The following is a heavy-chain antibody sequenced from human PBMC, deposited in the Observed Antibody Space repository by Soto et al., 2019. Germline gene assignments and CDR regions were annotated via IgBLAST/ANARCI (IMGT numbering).Heavy chain of an antibody. J-gene: IGHJ4*02. CDR2: IVVGSGNT. Sequence: GASVKVSCKASGFTFTSSAVQWVRQARGQRLEWIGWIVVGSGNTNYAQKFQERVTITRDMSTSTAYMELSSLRSEDTAVYYCAAGQDYDFWSAKYNFDYWGQGPLVTVSS. CDR3: AAGQDYDFWSAKYNFDY. V-gene: IGHV1-58*01. D-gene: IGHD3-3*01. CDR1: GFTFTSSA.